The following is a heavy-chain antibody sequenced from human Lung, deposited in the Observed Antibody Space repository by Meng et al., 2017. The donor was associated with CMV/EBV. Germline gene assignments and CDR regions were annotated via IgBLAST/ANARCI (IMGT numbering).Heavy chain of an antibody. CDR3: ARGCTNTNCYKSDFDY. J-gene: IGHJ4*02. CDR2: INGDGSST. V-gene: IGHV3-74*01. D-gene: IGHD2-2*02. CDR1: GFTFNNYW. Sequence: SXXASGFTFNNYWMHWVRQAPGKGLVWVSRINGDGSSTTYADSVKGRFTISRDNAKNTLYLQMNSLRAEDTAVYYCARGCTNTNCYKSDFDYWGQGXLVTVSS.